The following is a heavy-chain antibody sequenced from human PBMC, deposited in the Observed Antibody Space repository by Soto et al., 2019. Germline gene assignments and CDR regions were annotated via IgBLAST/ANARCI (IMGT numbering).Heavy chain of an antibody. CDR1: GYSFTSYW. J-gene: IGHJ6*03. CDR2: FYPGDSDT. CDR3: ARQGFWSGYYDYYYYYYMDV. D-gene: IGHD3-3*01. V-gene: IGHV5-51*01. Sequence: GESLKISCKGSGYSFTSYWIGWVRQMPGKGLECLCIFYPGDSDTRYSPSFQGQVTISADKSISTAYLQWSSLKASDTAMYFFARQGFWSGYYDYYYYYYMDVWGKGTTVTVSS.